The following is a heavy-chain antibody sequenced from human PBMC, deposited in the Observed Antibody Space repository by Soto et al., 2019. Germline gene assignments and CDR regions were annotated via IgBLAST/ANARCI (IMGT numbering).Heavy chain of an antibody. CDR3: ARGKGGVSLGYYFDY. D-gene: IGHD7-27*01. V-gene: IGHV4-4*02. CDR1: GGSISSSNW. CDR2: IYHSGST. Sequence: QVQLQESGPGLVKPSGTLFLTCAVSGGSISSSNWWSWVRQPPGKGLEWIGEIYHSGSTNYNPSLKSRVTISVDKSKNQFSLKRSSVTAADTAVYYCARGKGGVSLGYYFDYWGQGTLVTVSS. J-gene: IGHJ4*02.